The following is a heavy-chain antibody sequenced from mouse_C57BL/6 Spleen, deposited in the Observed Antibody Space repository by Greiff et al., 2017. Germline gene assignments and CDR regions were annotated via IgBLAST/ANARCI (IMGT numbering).Heavy chain of an antibody. CDR1: GFTFSDYG. V-gene: IGHV5-17*01. Sequence: EVMLVESGGGLVKPGGSLKLSCAASGFTFSDYGMHWVRQAPEKGLEWVAYISSGSSTIYYADTVKGRFTISRDNAKNTLFLQMTSLRSEDTAMYYCARRDYDAGRDWGQGTSVTVSS. CDR2: ISSGSSTI. J-gene: IGHJ4*01. CDR3: ARRDYDAGRD. D-gene: IGHD2-4*01.